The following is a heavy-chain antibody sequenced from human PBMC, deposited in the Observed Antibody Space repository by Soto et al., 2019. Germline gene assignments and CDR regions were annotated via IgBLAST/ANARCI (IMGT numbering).Heavy chain of an antibody. V-gene: IGHV3-74*01. D-gene: IGHD6-19*01. Sequence: GGSLRLSCAASGFTFSSYWMHWVRQAPGKGLEWVSRINSDGSSISYADSVKGRFTISRDNAKNTLYLQMNSLRVEDTAVYYCARETGYSSGWRQDYWGQGT. J-gene: IGHJ4*02. CDR3: ARETGYSSGWRQDY. CDR1: GFTFSSYW. CDR2: INSDGSSI.